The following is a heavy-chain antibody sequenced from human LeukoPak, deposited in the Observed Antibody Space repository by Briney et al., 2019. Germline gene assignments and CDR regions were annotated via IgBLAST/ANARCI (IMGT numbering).Heavy chain of an antibody. CDR1: GGSFSGYF. V-gene: IGHV4-34*01. Sequence: PSETLSLTCAVYGGSFSGYFWNWIRQPPGKGLEWIAKINHSGSTNCNPSLKSRVTISVDTSRNQFSLKLSSVTAADTAVYYCAKVGGGYCSSTSCYDYWGQGTLVTVSS. CDR3: AKVGGGYCSSTSCYDY. D-gene: IGHD2-2*01. J-gene: IGHJ4*02. CDR2: INHSGST.